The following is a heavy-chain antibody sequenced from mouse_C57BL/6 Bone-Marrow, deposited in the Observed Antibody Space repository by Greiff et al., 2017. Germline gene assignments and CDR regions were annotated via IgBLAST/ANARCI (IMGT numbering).Heavy chain of an antibody. CDR3: AREWLAYAMDY. CDR2: INPGSGGT. D-gene: IGHD2-2*01. J-gene: IGHJ4*01. CDR1: GYAFTNYL. V-gene: IGHV1-54*01. Sequence: VQLQQSGAELVRPGTSVKVSCKASGYAFTNYLIEWVKQRPGQGLEWIGVINPGSGGTNYNEKFKGKATLTADQSSSAAYMQLSSLTSEDSAVYFCAREWLAYAMDYWGQGTSVTVSS.